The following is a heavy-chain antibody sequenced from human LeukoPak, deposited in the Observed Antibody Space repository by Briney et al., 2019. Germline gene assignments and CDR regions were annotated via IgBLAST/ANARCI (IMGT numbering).Heavy chain of an antibody. J-gene: IGHJ3*02. CDR2: ISSSSSTI. V-gene: IGHV3-48*01. D-gene: IGHD3-22*01. CDR1: GFTFSSYS. CDR3: ARDRAGSGYHDAFDI. Sequence: GGSLGLSCAASGFTFSSYSMNWVRQAPGKGLEWVSYISSSSSTIYYADSVKGRFTISGDNAKNSLYLQMNSLRAEDTAVYYCARDRAGSGYHDAFDIWGQGTTVTVSS.